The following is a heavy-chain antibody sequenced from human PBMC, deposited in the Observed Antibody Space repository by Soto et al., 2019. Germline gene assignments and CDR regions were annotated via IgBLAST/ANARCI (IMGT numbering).Heavy chain of an antibody. V-gene: IGHV3-11*01. CDR3: AGVTRGGYDYVWGILDY. Sequence: QVQLVESGGGLVKPGGSLRLSCAASGFTFSDYYMSWIRQAPGKGLEWVSYISSSGSTIYYADSVKGRFTISSDNAKNSVYLQVSCLGAEGTAVYYFAGVTRGGYDYVWGILDYWGQGTLVTVSS. D-gene: IGHD3-16*01. CDR2: ISSSGSTI. J-gene: IGHJ4*02. CDR1: GFTFSDYY.